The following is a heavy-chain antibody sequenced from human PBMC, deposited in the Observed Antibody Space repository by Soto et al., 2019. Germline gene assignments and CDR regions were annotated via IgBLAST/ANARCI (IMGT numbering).Heavy chain of an antibody. CDR2: IIPIFGTA. J-gene: IGHJ5*02. D-gene: IGHD6-13*01. V-gene: IGHV1-69*13. CDR1: GGTFSSYA. Sequence: SVKVSCKASGGTFSSYAISWVRQAPGQGLEWMGGIIPIFGTADYAQKFQGRVTITADESTSTAYMELSSLRSEDTAVYYCARWKGSSWYWFDPWGQGTLVTVSS. CDR3: ARWKGSSWYWFDP.